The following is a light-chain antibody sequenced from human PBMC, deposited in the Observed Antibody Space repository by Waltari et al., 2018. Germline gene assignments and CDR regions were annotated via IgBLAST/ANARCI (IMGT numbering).Light chain of an antibody. CDR3: SAYTGRSWV. CDR2: EVS. Sequence: QSALTPPPSASGSPAQSVPISCPGTGSYVGAYHYVPWYQPHPGKAPKLMIFEVSDRPSGVPDRFSGSKSGNTASLTVSGLQVDDEAYYYCSAYTGRSWVFGGGTKLTVL. V-gene: IGLV2-8*01. CDR1: GSYVGAYHY. J-gene: IGLJ3*02.